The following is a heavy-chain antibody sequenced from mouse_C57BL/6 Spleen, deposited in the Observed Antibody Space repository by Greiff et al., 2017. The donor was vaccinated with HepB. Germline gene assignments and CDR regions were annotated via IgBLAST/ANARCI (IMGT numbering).Heavy chain of an antibody. D-gene: IGHD2-2*01. V-gene: IGHV1-64*01. CDR3: ARRGNGYDYFDY. CDR1: GYTFTSYW. Sequence: VQLQQPGAELVKPGASVKLSCKASGYTFTSYWMHWVKQRPGQGLEWIGMIHPNSGSTNYNEKFKSKATLTVDKSSRTSYMQLSSLTSEDSAFYYCARRGNGYDYFDYWGQGTTLTVSS. CDR2: IHPNSGST. J-gene: IGHJ2*01.